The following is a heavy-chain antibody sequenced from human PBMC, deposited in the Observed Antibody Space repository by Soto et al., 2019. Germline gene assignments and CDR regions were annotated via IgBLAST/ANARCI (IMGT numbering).Heavy chain of an antibody. CDR1: GFTFSDYS. CDR2: LSSSSLHI. CDR3: VRHWQTTREVDQ. D-gene: IGHD1-26*01. J-gene: IGHJ4*02. V-gene: IGHV3-21*01. Sequence: EVQMVESGGGLVKPGGSLRLSCAGSGFTFSDYSMNCVRQAPGKGLEWVSYLSSSSLHIYYADSVRGRFTISRDNAKNSLYLPMNILRAEDTAVYYCVRHWQTTREVDQWGQGALVTVS.